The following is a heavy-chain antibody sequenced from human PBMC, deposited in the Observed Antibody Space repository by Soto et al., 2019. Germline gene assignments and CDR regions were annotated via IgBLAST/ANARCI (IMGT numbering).Heavy chain of an antibody. V-gene: IGHV4-31*03. CDR1: GGSISSGGYY. Sequence: PSETLSLTCTVSGGSISSGGYYWSWIRQHPGKDLEWIGYIYYSGSTNYSPSLKSRVTISVDTPKNQFSLKVSSVTAPDTAVYCCARAPRGMDVWGQGTRVTVSS. CDR3: ARAPRGMDV. CDR2: IYYSGST. J-gene: IGHJ6*02.